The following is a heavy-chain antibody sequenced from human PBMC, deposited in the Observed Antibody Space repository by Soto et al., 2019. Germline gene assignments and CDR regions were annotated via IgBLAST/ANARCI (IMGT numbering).Heavy chain of an antibody. CDR3: ARDTPNSSSYYFDY. D-gene: IGHD6-6*01. V-gene: IGHV3-30-3*01. CDR2: ISYDGSNK. Sequence: GGSLRLSCAASGFTFSSYAMHWVRQAPGKGLEWVAVISYDGSNKYYADSVKGRFTISRDNSKNTLYLQMNSLRAEDTAVYYCARDTPNSSSYYFDYWGQGTLVTVSS. J-gene: IGHJ4*02. CDR1: GFTFSSYA.